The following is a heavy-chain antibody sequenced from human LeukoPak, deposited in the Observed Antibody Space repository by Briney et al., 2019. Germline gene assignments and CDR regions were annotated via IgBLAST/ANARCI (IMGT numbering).Heavy chain of an antibody. CDR3: AKAYSSGWHSAFDI. D-gene: IGHD6-19*01. J-gene: IGHJ3*02. Sequence: GGSLRLSCAASGFTLDDYAMHWVRQAPGRGLEWVSGISWNSGSIGYADSVEGRFTISRDNAKNSLYLQMNSLRAEDTALYYCAKAYSSGWHSAFDIWGQGTMVTVSS. CDR1: GFTLDDYA. CDR2: ISWNSGSI. V-gene: IGHV3-9*01.